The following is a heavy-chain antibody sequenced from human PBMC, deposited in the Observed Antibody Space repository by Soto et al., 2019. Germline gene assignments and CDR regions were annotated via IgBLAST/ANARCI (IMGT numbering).Heavy chain of an antibody. CDR1: GGSLSSYY. D-gene: IGHD5-12*01. J-gene: IGHJ6*02. CDR2: IYISGST. CDR3: ARTRDPSGYDWGGMDV. Sequence: SETLSLTCTVSGGSLSSYYWNWIRQPAGKGLEWIGRIYISGSTNYNPSLKSRVTMSVDTSKNQFSLKLSSVTAADTAVYYCARTRDPSGYDWGGMDVWGQGTTVT. V-gene: IGHV4-4*07.